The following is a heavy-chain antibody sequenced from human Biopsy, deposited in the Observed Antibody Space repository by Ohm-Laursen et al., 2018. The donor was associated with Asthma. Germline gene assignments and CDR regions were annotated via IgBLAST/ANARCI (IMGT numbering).Heavy chain of an antibody. CDR1: YGSITSGGYY. CDR2: IYYSGST. J-gene: IGHJ4*02. V-gene: IGHV4-31*03. CDR3: ARAQDYYDSRGYYRSFDY. D-gene: IGHD3-22*01. Sequence: SQTLSLTCPVSYGSITSGGYYWTWIRQHPGKGLEWIGFIYYSGSTYHNPSLKSRVSISIDTSKNQFSLKLSSVTAADTAVYYCARAQDYYDSRGYYRSFDYWGQGTLVTVSS.